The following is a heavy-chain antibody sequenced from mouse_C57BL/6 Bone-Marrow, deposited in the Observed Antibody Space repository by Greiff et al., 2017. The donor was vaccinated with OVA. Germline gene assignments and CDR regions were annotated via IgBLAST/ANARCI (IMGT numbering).Heavy chain of an antibody. V-gene: IGHV1-42*01. Sequence: EVQLQQSGPELVKPGASVKISCKASGYSFTGYYMNWVKQSPEKSLEWIGEINPSTGGTTYNQKFKAKATLTVDKSSSTAYMQLKSLTSEDSAVYYCARFWALDFDYWGQGTTLTVSS. J-gene: IGHJ2*01. D-gene: IGHD2-10*02. CDR1: GYSFTGYY. CDR2: INPSTGGT. CDR3: ARFWALDFDY.